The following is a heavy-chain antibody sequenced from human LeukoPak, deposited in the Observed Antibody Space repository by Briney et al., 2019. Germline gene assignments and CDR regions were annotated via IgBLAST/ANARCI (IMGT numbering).Heavy chain of an antibody. V-gene: IGHV1-8*03. CDR3: ARDRGRTDYDFWSGYYSTYMDV. Sequence: GASVKVSCKASGYTFTSYDINWVRQATGQGLEWMGWMNPNSGNTGYAQKFQGRVTITRNTSISTAYMELSSLRSEDAAVYYCARDRGRTDYDFWSGYYSTYMDVWGKGTTVTVSS. J-gene: IGHJ6*03. CDR2: MNPNSGNT. D-gene: IGHD3-3*01. CDR1: GYTFTSYD.